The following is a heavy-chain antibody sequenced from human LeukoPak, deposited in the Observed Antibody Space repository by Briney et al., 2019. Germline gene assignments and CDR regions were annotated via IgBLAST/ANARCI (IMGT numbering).Heavy chain of an antibody. J-gene: IGHJ6*02. CDR2: INPNSGGT. V-gene: IGHV1-2*02. Sequence: ASVKVSCEASGYTFTGYYMHWVRQAPGQGLEWMGWINPNSGGTNYAQKFQDKVTMTRDTAISTACMELSRLRSDDTAVYYCASGDRYYYGSGRDYYYGMDVWGQGTTVTVSS. CDR3: ASGDRYYYGSGRDYYYGMDV. D-gene: IGHD3-10*01. CDR1: GYTFTGYY.